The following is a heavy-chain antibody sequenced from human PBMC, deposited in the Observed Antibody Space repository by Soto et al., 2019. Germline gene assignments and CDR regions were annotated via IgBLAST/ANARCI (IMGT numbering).Heavy chain of an antibody. CDR3: ARFRVLLWFGELLLDYYYGMDV. V-gene: IGHV4-30-4*01. D-gene: IGHD3-10*01. CDR2: IYYSGST. Sequence: SETLSLTCTVSGGSISSGDYYWSWIRQPPGKGLEWIGYIYYSGSTYYNPSLKSRVTISVDTSKNQFSLKLSSVTAADTAMYYCARFRVLLWFGELLLDYYYGMDVWGQGTTVTVSS. CDR1: GGSISSGDYY. J-gene: IGHJ6*02.